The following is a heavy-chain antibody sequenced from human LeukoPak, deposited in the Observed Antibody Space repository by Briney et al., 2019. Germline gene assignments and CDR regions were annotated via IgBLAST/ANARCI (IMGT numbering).Heavy chain of an antibody. Sequence: GGSLRLSCAASGFTFSLYWMQWVRHGRAKGLMWVSHLSEVGSTGVCADSVRGRFTMSRDNAKGKVFLEMSSLTVEDTAIYFCVRERIYYSDLAYKERENFDPWGRGTLVTVSS. CDR3: VRERIYYSDLAYKERENFDP. D-gene: IGHD1-26*01. V-gene: IGHV3-74*03. CDR2: LSEVGSTG. CDR1: GFTFSLYW. J-gene: IGHJ5*02.